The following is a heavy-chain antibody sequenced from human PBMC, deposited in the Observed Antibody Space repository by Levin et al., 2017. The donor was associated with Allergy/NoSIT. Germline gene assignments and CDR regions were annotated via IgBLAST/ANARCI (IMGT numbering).Heavy chain of an antibody. Sequence: SETLSLTCAVSGGSIGGGAYSWSWIRQPPGKGLEWIGNIYHSGRTSYNPSLKSRVTISVDRSKTQFSLKLTSVTAADTAVYYCAREWYEAFDIWGQGTMVTVSS. V-gene: IGHV4-30-2*01. CDR3: AREWYEAFDI. CDR2: IYHSGRT. CDR1: GGSIGGGAYS. J-gene: IGHJ3*02. D-gene: IGHD2-15*01.